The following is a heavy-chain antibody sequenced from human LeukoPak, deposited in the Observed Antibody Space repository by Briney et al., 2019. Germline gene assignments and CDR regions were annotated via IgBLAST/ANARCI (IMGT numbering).Heavy chain of an antibody. V-gene: IGHV3-9*01. CDR3: AKPESTGSGYYYELGY. D-gene: IGHD3-22*01. J-gene: IGHJ4*02. CDR2: ISWNSGSI. Sequence: PGGSPRLSCAASGFTFDDYAMHWVRQAPGKGLEWVSGISWNSGSIGYADSVKGRFTISRDNAKNSLYLQMNSLRAEDTALYYCAKPESTGSGYYYELGYWGQGTLVTVSS. CDR1: GFTFDDYA.